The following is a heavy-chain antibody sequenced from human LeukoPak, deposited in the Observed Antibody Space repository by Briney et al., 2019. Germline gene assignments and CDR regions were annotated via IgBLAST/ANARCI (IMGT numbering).Heavy chain of an antibody. Sequence: ASVKVSCKASGYTFTGYYMHWVRQAPGQGLEWMGWINPNSGGTNYAQKFQGRVTMTRDTSISTAYMELSSLRSEDTAVYYCATVLPRITIFGAVGGAFDIWGQGTMVTVSS. J-gene: IGHJ3*02. CDR2: INPNSGGT. D-gene: IGHD3-3*01. CDR3: ATVLPRITIFGAVGGAFDI. V-gene: IGHV1-2*02. CDR1: GYTFTGYY.